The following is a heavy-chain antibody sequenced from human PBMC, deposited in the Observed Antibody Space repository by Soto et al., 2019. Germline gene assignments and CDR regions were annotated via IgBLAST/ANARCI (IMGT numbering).Heavy chain of an antibody. CDR3: ARVRDWFDP. Sequence: SETLSLTCAVSGYSIRSGYFWGWIRQPPGKGLEWIGSMYHSGITYYNLSLKSRVTISVDTSKNQFSLRLTSVTAADTAVYYCARVRDWFDPWGQGTLVTVSS. V-gene: IGHV4-38-2*01. J-gene: IGHJ5*02. CDR2: MYHSGIT. CDR1: GYSIRSGYF. D-gene: IGHD3-3*01.